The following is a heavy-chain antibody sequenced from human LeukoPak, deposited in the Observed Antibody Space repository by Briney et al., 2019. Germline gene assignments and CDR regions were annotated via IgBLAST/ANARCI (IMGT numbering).Heavy chain of an antibody. CDR2: INHSGST. Sequence: SETLSLTCAVYGGSFSGYYWSWIRQPPGKGLEWIGEINHSGSTNYNPSLKSRVTISVDTPKNQFSLKLSSVTAADTAVYYCARRGVIAAAGKSEYWGRGTLVTVSS. CDR1: GGSFSGYY. D-gene: IGHD6-13*01. J-gene: IGHJ4*02. CDR3: ARRGVIAAAGKSEY. V-gene: IGHV4-34*01.